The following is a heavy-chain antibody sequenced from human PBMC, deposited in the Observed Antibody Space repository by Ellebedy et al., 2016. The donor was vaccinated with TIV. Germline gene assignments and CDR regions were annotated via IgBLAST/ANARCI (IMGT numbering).Heavy chain of an antibody. CDR2: IYYTGTT. J-gene: IGHJ4*02. CDR3: ASTLTITIFLD. V-gene: IGHV4-39*07. Sequence: MPSETLSLTCTVSGGSISSSSYYWGWIRQPPGTGLAWVASIYYTGTTSYNPSLKSRVTISLDTSKNQVSMKLTSVTAADTAVYYCASTLTITIFLDWGQGTPVTVSS. D-gene: IGHD3-10*02. CDR1: GGSISSSSYY.